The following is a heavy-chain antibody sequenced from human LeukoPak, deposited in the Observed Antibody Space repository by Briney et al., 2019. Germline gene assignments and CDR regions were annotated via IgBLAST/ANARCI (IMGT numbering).Heavy chain of an antibody. Sequence: GGSLRLSCSASGFTFNRFYLHRVRQAPGKGLEFVSHISSNGATTYYADSAKGRFTISRDNSKDTLFLQLNSLTAADTAMYFCAKASVAIPQYCNSWGQGTLVTVSS. D-gene: IGHD2-2*02. CDR2: ISSNGATT. J-gene: IGHJ5*02. V-gene: IGHV3-64*04. CDR3: AKASVAIPQYCNS. CDR1: GFTFNRFY.